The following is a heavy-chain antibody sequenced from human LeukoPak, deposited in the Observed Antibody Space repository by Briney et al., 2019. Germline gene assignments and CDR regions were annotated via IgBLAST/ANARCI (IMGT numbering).Heavy chain of an antibody. D-gene: IGHD3-22*01. Sequence: GGSLRLSCAASGFTLSTYGMYWVRQAPGKGLEWVAFIRYDGSKKYYADSVKGRFTISRDNSKNTLYLQMNSLRAEDTAMYYCAKPYYYDSSGSPIDYWGQGILVTVSS. V-gene: IGHV3-30*02. J-gene: IGHJ4*02. CDR3: AKPYYYDSSGSPIDY. CDR2: IRYDGSKK. CDR1: GFTLSTYG.